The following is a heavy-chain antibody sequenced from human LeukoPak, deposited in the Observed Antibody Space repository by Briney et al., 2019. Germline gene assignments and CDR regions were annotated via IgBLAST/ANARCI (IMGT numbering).Heavy chain of an antibody. V-gene: IGHV4-31*03. CDR1: GDSISGGGYY. CDR2: IYYSGST. J-gene: IGHJ4*02. D-gene: IGHD5-12*01. Sequence: SQTLSLTCSVSGDSISGGGYYWSWIRQHPGKGLEWIGYIYYSGSTSYNPSLKSRVTISVDTPKNQFSLKLSSVTAADTAVYYCARGSDGYNPGNFGYWGQGTLVTVSS. CDR3: ARGSDGYNPGNFGY.